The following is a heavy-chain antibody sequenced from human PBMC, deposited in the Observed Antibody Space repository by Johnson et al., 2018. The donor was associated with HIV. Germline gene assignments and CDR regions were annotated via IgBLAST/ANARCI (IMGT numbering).Heavy chain of an antibody. D-gene: IGHD6-13*01. Sequence: QVQLVESGGGVVQPGGSLRLSCAASGFTFSSYGMHWVRQAPGKGLEWVAFIRYDGSNKYYADSVKGRFTISRDNSKNTLYLQMNSLRAEDTALYYCARAGRYSSSWYGGAFDIWGQGTMVTVSS. CDR1: GFTFSSYG. CDR2: IRYDGSNK. CDR3: ARAGRYSSSWYGGAFDI. V-gene: IGHV3-30*02. J-gene: IGHJ3*02.